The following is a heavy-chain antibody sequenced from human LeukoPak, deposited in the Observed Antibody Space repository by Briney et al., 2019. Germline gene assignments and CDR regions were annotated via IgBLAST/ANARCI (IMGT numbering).Heavy chain of an antibody. CDR2: ISGSGGDT. CDR1: GFTFSSYA. J-gene: IGHJ3*02. Sequence: PGGSLRLSCAATGFTFSSYAMSWVRQAPGKGLEWVSAISGSGGDTYYADSVKGRFTISRDNSKNTLYLQMNSLRAEDTAVYYCAKDRLTLDAFDIWGQGTMVTVSS. V-gene: IGHV3-23*01. CDR3: AKDRLTLDAFDI.